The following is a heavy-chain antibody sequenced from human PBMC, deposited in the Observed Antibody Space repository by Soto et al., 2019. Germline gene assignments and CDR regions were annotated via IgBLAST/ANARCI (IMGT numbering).Heavy chain of an antibody. V-gene: IGHV1-3*01. J-gene: IGHJ4*02. Sequence: QVQLVQSGAEVKKPGASVKVSCKASGYTFTSYAMHWVRQAPGQRLEWMGWINAGNGNTKYSQKFQGRVTITRDTSASTAYMELSSLRSEDTAVYYCERPSPKEMATIQIAYWGQGTLVTVSS. D-gene: IGHD5-12*01. CDR1: GYTFTSYA. CDR2: INAGNGNT. CDR3: ERPSPKEMATIQIAY.